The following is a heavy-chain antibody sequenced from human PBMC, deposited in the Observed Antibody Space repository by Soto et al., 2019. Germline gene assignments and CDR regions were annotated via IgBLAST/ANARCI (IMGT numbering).Heavy chain of an antibody. D-gene: IGHD3-10*01. CDR2: VSDDGNNK. Sequence: SGGSLRLSCAASGFTFSSYAIHWVRQAAGKGLEWVAVVSDDGNNKYYADSVKGRFTISRDNSKNTLNLQMNSLRAEDTAVYYCARASTQTVLDYWGQGTLVTVSS. J-gene: IGHJ4*02. CDR1: GFTFSSYA. V-gene: IGHV3-30-3*01. CDR3: ARASTQTVLDY.